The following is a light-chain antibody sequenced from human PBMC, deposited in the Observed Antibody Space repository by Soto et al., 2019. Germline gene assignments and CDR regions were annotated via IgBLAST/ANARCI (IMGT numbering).Light chain of an antibody. Sequence: AIRMTQSPSTLSASTGDRATITCRSSQGVSSYLAWYQQKPGKAPKLMIYAASTLQSGVPSRFSGSGSETDCTLTISSLQPEDVATYSCQQSYRTTWTLGQGTKVDIK. CDR2: AAS. V-gene: IGKV1-8*01. CDR1: QGVSSY. J-gene: IGKJ1*01. CDR3: QQSYRTTWT.